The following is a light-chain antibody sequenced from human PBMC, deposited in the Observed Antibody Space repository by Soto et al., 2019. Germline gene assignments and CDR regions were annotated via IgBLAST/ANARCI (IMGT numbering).Light chain of an antibody. J-gene: IGKJ4*01. V-gene: IGKV3-11*01. CDR2: DAS. Sequence: EIVLTQSPATLSLSPGERATLSSRASQSVSSYLAWYQQKPGQAPRLLIYDASNRATGIPARFSGSGSGTDFTLTISSLEPEDFAVYYCQQRSNWPTFGGGTKVDIK. CDR1: QSVSSY. CDR3: QQRSNWPT.